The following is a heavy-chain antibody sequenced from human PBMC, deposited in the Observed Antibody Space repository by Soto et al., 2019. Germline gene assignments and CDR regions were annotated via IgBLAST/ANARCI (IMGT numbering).Heavy chain of an antibody. CDR3: STRYYYGSGSMYGMYV. CDR1: GFTFSSYW. J-gene: IGHJ6*02. D-gene: IGHD3-10*01. CDR2: INSDGSST. V-gene: IGHV3-74*01. Sequence: PGGTLRLPCAASGFTFSSYWLHWVLQPPGKGLVWVSRINSDGSSTSYAAAVKGRFTISRDNAKNTLYLQMNSQRGEDTAVYYCSTRYYYGSGSMYGMYVWGQGTTVTVSS.